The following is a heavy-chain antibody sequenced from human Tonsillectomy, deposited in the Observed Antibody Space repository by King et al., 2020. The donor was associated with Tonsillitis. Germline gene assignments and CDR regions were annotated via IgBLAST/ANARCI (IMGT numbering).Heavy chain of an antibody. D-gene: IGHD3-9*01. V-gene: IGHV4-34*01. CDR1: GGSFSGYY. CDR3: ARGRPLRYFDWLSRYYGMDV. Sequence: VQLQQWGAGLLKPSETLSLTCAVYGGSFSGYYWSWIRQPPGKGLEWIGEINHSGSTNYNPSLKSRVTISVDTSKNQFSLKLSSVTAADTAVYYCARGRPLRYFDWLSRYYGMDVWGQGTTVTVSS. CDR2: INHSGST. J-gene: IGHJ6*02.